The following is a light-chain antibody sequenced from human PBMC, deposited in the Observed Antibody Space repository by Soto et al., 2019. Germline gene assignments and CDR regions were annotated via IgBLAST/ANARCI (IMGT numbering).Light chain of an antibody. CDR3: QSSDSRRRPAHGV. CDR2: DHN. Sequence: QSVLTQPPSVSGAPGQRVTISCTGCISNIGAGYDVHWYQHLPGTAPRLLISDHNNRPSGVPDRFAASKSGTSATLAISGLQAEYEAEDGCQSSDSRRRPAHGVCGGGTKVTVL. V-gene: IGLV1-40*01. CDR1: ISNIGAGYD. J-gene: IGLJ2*01.